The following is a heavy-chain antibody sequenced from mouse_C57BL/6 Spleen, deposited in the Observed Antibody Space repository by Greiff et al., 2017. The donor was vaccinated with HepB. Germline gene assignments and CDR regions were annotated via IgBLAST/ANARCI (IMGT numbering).Heavy chain of an antibody. V-gene: IGHV1-52*01. CDR1: GYTFTSYW. CDR3: ARGMDYDYGGAPYYAMDY. Sequence: QVQLQQSGAELVRPGSSVKLSCKASGYTFTSYWMHWVKQRPIQGLEWIGNIDPSDSETHYNQKFKDKATLTVDKSSSTAYMQLSSLTSEDSAVYYCARGMDYDYGGAPYYAMDYWGQGTSVTVSS. D-gene: IGHD2-4*01. J-gene: IGHJ4*01. CDR2: IDPSDSET.